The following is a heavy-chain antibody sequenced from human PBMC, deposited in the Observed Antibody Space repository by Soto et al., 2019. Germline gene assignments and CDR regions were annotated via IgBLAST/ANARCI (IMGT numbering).Heavy chain of an antibody. CDR2: ISAYNGNT. J-gene: IGHJ4*02. D-gene: IGHD3-10*01. V-gene: IGHV1-18*01. CDR1: GYTFTSYG. CDR3: ASSGSGSYYKSPPDY. Sequence: ASVKVSCKASGYTFTSYGISWVRQAPGQGLEWMGWISAYNGNTNYAQKLQGRVTMTTDTSTSTAYMELRSLGSDDTAVYYCASSGSGSYYKSPPDYWGQGTLVTVSS.